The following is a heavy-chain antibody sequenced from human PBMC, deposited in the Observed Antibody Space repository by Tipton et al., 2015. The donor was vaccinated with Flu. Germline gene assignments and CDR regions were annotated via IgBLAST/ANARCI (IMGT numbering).Heavy chain of an antibody. V-gene: IGHV3-21*01. J-gene: IGHJ4*02. Sequence: VPLVPSGVVLVPPGASLILSCTASGFPFSSSSMPWVRPAPVTGLAWVASLRLLSTYIYYADSVEGRFPISRDDARNSVYLQMNSLRADDTAVYYCVYWTGDYWGQGTLVTVSS. CDR2: LRLLSTYI. CDR3: VYWTGDY. D-gene: IGHD1-1*01. CDR1: GFPFSSSS.